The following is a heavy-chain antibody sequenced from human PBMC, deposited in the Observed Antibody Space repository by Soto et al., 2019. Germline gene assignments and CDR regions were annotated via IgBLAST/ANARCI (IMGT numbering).Heavy chain of an antibody. CDR2: INTGNGNT. V-gene: IGHV1-3*04. CDR1: GITYTTYA. J-gene: IGHJ5*02. D-gene: IGHD5-12*01. Sequence: QVQLVQSGAEVKKPGASVKVSCKASGITYTTYAIHWVRQAPGQGLEWMGWINTGNGNTRYSQRFQGRVTLTTDTSANTAYMDLSSLTSEDTAVYYGARAISGYVTWGQGTLITVSS. CDR3: ARAISGYVT.